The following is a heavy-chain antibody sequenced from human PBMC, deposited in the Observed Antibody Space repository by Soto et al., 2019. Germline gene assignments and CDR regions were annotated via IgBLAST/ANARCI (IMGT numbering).Heavy chain of an antibody. Sequence: GSLRLSCAASGFTFSNAWMSWVRQAPGKGLEWVGHIKSKTDGGTTDYAAPVKGRFTISRDDSKNTLYLQMNSLKTEDTAVYYCTAPSYYYYGSGTNWFDPWGQGTLVTVSS. D-gene: IGHD3-10*01. CDR3: TAPSYYYYGSGTNWFDP. CDR1: GFTFSNAW. J-gene: IGHJ5*02. V-gene: IGHV3-15*01. CDR2: IKSKTDGGTT.